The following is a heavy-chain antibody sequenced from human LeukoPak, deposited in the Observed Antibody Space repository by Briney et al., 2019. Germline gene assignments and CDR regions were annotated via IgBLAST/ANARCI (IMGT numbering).Heavy chain of an antibody. CDR3: ARAYSSGGYGSTDY. D-gene: IGHD6-19*01. CDR1: GYTFIDYY. J-gene: IGHJ4*02. CDR2: IDPKSGGT. V-gene: IGHV1-2*02. Sequence: ASVKVSCKASGYTFIDYYMHWVRQAPGQGLEWMGWIDPKSGGTSYAQKFQDRVAMIRDTSISTAYMELTRLRSDDTAVYYCARAYSSGGYGSTDYWGQGTLVTVSS.